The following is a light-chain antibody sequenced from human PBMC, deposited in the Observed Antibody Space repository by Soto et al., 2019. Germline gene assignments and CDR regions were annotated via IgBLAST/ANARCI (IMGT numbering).Light chain of an antibody. V-gene: IGKV3-11*01. CDR1: QSVGTY. CDR2: GAS. J-gene: IGKJ3*01. Sequence: EIVLTQSPATLSLSPGERATLSCRASQSVGTYLAWYQQTRGQSPRLLIYGASKRAPGIPARFSGGGSGTDFTLTINSLEPEDFEVYHCLQRSIGFTFGPGTKVEVK. CDR3: LQRSIGFT.